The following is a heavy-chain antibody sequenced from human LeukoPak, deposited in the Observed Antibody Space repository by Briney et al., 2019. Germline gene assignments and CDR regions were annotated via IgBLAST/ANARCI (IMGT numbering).Heavy chain of an antibody. Sequence: PSETLSLTCTVSGGSISSYYWSWIRQPPGKGLEWIGYIYYSGSTNYNPSLKSRVTISVDTSKNQFSLKLSSVTAADTAVYYCARTVGATGETDYWGQGTLVTVSS. V-gene: IGHV4-59*01. CDR2: IYYSGST. CDR1: GGSISSYY. CDR3: ARTVGATGETDY. J-gene: IGHJ4*02. D-gene: IGHD1-26*01.